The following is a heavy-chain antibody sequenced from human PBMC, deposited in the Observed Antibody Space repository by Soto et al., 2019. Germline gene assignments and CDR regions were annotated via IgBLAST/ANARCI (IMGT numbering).Heavy chain of an antibody. CDR3: AHSRPGGSYLVWYFDL. J-gene: IGHJ2*01. CDR1: GFSLSTSGVG. V-gene: IGHV2-5*02. D-gene: IGHD1-26*01. Sequence: QITLKESGPPLVKPTQTLTLTCTFSGFSLSTSGVGVGWIRQPPGKALEWLALIYWDDDKRYSPSLKSRLAITXXTXKXXVVLTRPNMDPVDTATYYCAHSRPGGSYLVWYFDLWGRGTLVTVSS. CDR2: IYWDDDK.